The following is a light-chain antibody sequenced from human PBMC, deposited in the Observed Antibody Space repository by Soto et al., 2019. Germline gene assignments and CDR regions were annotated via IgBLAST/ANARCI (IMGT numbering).Light chain of an antibody. J-gene: IGKJ1*01. CDR3: QQYGSSPPRT. Sequence: EIVLTHSPGTLSLSPCERAALSWSAGQSVSSSYLAWYQQKPGQAPRLLIYGASSRATGIPDRFSGSGSGTDFTLTISRLEPEDFAVYYCQQYGSSPPRTFGQGTKVDIK. CDR1: QSVSSSY. CDR2: GAS. V-gene: IGKV3-20*01.